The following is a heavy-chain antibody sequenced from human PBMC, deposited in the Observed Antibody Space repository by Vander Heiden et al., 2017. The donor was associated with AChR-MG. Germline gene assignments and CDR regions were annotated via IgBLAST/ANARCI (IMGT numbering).Heavy chain of an antibody. CDR1: GYTFTSYG. Sequence: QVQLVQSGAEVKKPGASVKVSCTASGYTFTSYGISWVRQAPGQGLEWMGWISAYNGNTNYAQKLQGRVTMTTDTSTSTAYMELRSLRSEDTAVYYCARDEGANARYYYYGMDVWCQGTTVTVSS. CDR3: ARDEGANARYYYYGMDV. D-gene: IGHD1-26*01. V-gene: IGHV1-18*01. CDR2: ISAYNGNT. J-gene: IGHJ6*02.